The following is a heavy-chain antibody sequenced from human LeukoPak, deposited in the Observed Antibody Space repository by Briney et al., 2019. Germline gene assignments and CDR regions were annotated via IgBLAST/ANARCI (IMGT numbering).Heavy chain of an antibody. CDR3: ARDLHCSSTSCYQGLDAFDI. CDR2: IKQDGSEK. V-gene: IGHV3-7*01. CDR1: GFTFSSYW. J-gene: IGHJ3*02. Sequence: GGSLRLSCAASGFTFSSYWMSWVRQAPGKGLEWVANIKQDGSEKYYVDSVKGRFTISRDNAKNSLYLQMNSLRAEDTAVYYCARDLHCSSTSCYQGLDAFDIWGQGTMVTVSS. D-gene: IGHD2-2*01.